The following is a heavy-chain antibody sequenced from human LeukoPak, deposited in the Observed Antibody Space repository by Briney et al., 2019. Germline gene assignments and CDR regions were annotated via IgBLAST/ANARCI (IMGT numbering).Heavy chain of an antibody. D-gene: IGHD3-10*01. CDR3: ASSGTVAPAGRYAFDI. CDR1: GGSISSYY. V-gene: IGHV4-59*01. J-gene: IGHJ3*02. CDR2: IYYSGST. Sequence: PSETLSLTCTVSGGSISSYYWSWIRQPPGKGLEWIGYIYYSGSTNYNPSLKSRVTISVDTSKNQFSLKLSSVTAADTAVYYCASSGTVAPAGRYAFDIWGQGTMVTVSS.